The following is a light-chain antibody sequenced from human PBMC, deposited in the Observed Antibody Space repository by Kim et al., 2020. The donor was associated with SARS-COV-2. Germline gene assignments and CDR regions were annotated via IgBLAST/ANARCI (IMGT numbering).Light chain of an antibody. CDR3: QQYVSVPWT. Sequence: DIQLTQSPFSLSASVGDGVTIACRADQVIRNYLSWYQRKPGRLPTLLIYDASDLQSGVPSRFSGSRSGTDFTRNISILQPEDVGAYSFQQYVSVPWTFGQGTKVDIK. J-gene: IGKJ1*01. CDR2: DAS. V-gene: IGKV1-27*01. CDR1: QVIRNY.